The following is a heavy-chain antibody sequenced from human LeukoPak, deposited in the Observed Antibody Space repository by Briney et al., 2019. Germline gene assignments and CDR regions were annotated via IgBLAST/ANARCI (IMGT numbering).Heavy chain of an antibody. V-gene: IGHV3-30*04. D-gene: IGHD3-9*01. J-gene: IGHJ6*04. CDR1: GFTFCSYA. CDR3: ARDRYFGWLLSNYYYYYGMDV. Sequence: PGGSLRLSCGASGFTFCSYAMHWVRQAPGKGLEGVAVISYDGSNKYYADAVKGRFTISRDNSKNTLYLQMNSLRAEDTAVYYCARDRYFGWLLSNYYYYYGMDVWGKGTTVTVSS. CDR2: ISYDGSNK.